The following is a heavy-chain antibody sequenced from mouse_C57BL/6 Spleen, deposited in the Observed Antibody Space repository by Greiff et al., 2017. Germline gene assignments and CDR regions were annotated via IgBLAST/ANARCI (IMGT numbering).Heavy chain of an antibody. Sequence: QVQLKQPGAELVKPGASVKLSCKASGYTFTSYWMHWVKQRPGQGLEWIGMIHPNSGSTNYNEKFKSKATLTVDKSSSTAYMQLSSLTSEDSGVYYCAREWGFYYECWGKGTTLTVSS. CDR1: GYTFTSYW. CDR3: AREWGFYYEC. CDR2: IHPNSGST. D-gene: IGHD1-3*01. V-gene: IGHV1-64*01. J-gene: IGHJ2*01.